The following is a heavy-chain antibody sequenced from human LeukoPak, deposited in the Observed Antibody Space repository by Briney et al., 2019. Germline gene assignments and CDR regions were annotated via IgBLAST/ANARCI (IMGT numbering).Heavy chain of an antibody. J-gene: IGHJ4*02. CDR2: INPSDDST. Sequence: ASVKVSCKASGYTFNSSYMHWVRQAPGQGLEWMGIINPSDDSTRYAQKFQGRVTMTKDTSTNTVYMHLSSLSSDDTAVYYCARVGPGAVRWGQGTLVTVSS. CDR1: GYTFNSSY. CDR3: ARVGPGAVR. D-gene: IGHD3-10*01. V-gene: IGHV1-46*02.